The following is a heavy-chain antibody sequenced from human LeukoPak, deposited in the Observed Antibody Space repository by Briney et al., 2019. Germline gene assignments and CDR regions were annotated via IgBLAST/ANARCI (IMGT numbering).Heavy chain of an antibody. J-gene: IGHJ4*02. D-gene: IGHD3-16*02. CDR3: ARGQVWGSYRRLDY. V-gene: IGHV1-69*05. CDR1: GGTFSSYA. CDR2: IIPIFGTA. Sequence: ASVKVSCKASGGTFSSYAISWERQAPGQGLEWMGGIIPIFGTANYAQKFQGRVTITTDESTSTAYMELSSLRSEDTAVYYCARGQVWGSYRRLDYWGQGTLVTVSS.